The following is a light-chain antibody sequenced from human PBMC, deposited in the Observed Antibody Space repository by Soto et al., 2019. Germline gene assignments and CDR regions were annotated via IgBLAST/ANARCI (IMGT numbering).Light chain of an antibody. CDR2: EVT. CDR1: SSDIGDYNY. CDR3: CSYAGSTILGV. Sequence: QSALTQPPSASGSPGQSVTISCTGTSSDIGDYNYVSWYQQHPGKAPKLMIYEVTKRPSGVPDRFSGSKSGNTAFLTVSGLQTEDEADYYCCSYAGSTILGVFGGGTKLTVL. J-gene: IGLJ3*02. V-gene: IGLV2-8*01.